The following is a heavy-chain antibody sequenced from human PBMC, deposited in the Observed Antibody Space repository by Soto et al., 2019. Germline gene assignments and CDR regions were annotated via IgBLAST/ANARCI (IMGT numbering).Heavy chain of an antibody. J-gene: IGHJ6*03. V-gene: IGHV3-66*01. Sequence: GGSLRLSCAASGFTVSNNYMSWVRQAPGEGLQWVSVIYRDDTTYYADSVKARFTISRDNSKNTLYLQMNSLRAEDTAVYYCARSISLDPSKVFHYYYYYYMDVWGKGTTVTVSS. CDR1: GFTVSNNY. CDR3: ARSISLDPSKVFHYYYYYYMDV. D-gene: IGHD1-1*01. CDR2: IYRDDTT.